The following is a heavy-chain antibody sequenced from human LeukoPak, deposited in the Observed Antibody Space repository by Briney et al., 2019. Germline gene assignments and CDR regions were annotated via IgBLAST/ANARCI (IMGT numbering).Heavy chain of an antibody. J-gene: IGHJ5*02. CDR2: ISGSGGST. CDR3: ASHQEVYYDILTGYYIGPTFDP. D-gene: IGHD3-9*01. V-gene: IGHV3-23*01. Sequence: PGGSLRLSCAASGFTFSSYAMSWVRQAPGKGLEWVSAISGSGGSTYYADSVKGRFTISRDNSKNTLYLQMNSLRAEDTAVYYCASHQEVYYDILTGYYIGPTFDPWGQGTLVTVSS. CDR1: GFTFSSYA.